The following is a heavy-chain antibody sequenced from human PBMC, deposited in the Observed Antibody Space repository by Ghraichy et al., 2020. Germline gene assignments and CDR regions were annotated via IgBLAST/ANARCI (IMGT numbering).Heavy chain of an antibody. V-gene: IGHV4-39*07. CDR2: VYFRGST. D-gene: IGHD3-10*01. Sequence: SETLSLTCRVSGGSISTTRNEWAWIRQPPGKGLEWIGNVYFRGSTYYNPSLLSRVTISVDTSKDQFSLRLDSVTAADTALYYCARVNTLVRGGRGWFDPWGQGTLVIVSS. CDR3: ARVNTLVRGGRGWFDP. J-gene: IGHJ5*02. CDR1: GGSISTTRNE.